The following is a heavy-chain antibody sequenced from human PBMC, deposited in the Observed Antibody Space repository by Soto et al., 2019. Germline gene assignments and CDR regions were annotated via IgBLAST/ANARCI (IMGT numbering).Heavy chain of an antibody. Sequence: SETLSLTCTVSGGSISSSSYYWGWIRQPPGKGLEWIGSIYYSGSTYYNPSLKSRVTISVDTSKNQFSLKLSSVTAADTAVYYCARQDIVVDHYYYGMDVWGQGTTVTVSS. CDR1: GGSISSSSYY. CDR3: ARQDIVVDHYYYGMDV. V-gene: IGHV4-39*01. D-gene: IGHD2-15*01. J-gene: IGHJ6*02. CDR2: IYYSGST.